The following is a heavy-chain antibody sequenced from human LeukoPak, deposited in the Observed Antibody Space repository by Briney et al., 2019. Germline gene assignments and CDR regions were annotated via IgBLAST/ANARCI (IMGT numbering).Heavy chain of an antibody. CDR2: ISSSGSTI. CDR3: ARGGGLLWFGEYSGP. CDR1: GFTFSSYE. Sequence: GGSLRLSCAASGFTFSSYEMKWVRPAPGKGLEWVSYISSSGSTIYYADSVKGRFTISRDNAKNSLYLQMNSLRAEDTAVYYCARGGGLLWFGEYSGPWGQGTLVTVSS. J-gene: IGHJ5*02. D-gene: IGHD3-10*01. V-gene: IGHV3-48*03.